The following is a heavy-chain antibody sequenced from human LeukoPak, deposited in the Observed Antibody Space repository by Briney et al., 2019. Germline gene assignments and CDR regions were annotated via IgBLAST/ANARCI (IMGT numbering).Heavy chain of an antibody. V-gene: IGHV4-34*01. D-gene: IGHD3-22*01. CDR3: ARARGWLLPYYFDY. J-gene: IGHJ4*02. Sequence: PSETLSLTCAVYGGSFSGYYWCWIRQPPGKGLEWVGEINHSGSTNYNPSLKSRVTISVDTSKNQFSLKLSSVTAADTAVYYCARARGWLLPYYFDYWGQGTLVTVSS. CDR1: GGSFSGYY. CDR2: INHSGST.